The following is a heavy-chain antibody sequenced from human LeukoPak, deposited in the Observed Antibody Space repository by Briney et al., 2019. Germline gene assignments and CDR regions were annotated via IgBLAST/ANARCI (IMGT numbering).Heavy chain of an antibody. J-gene: IGHJ4*02. CDR2: IYHSGNS. V-gene: IGHV4-30-2*01. D-gene: IGHD6-19*01. CDR3: ARDRDEGSGWYYFDY. CDR1: GGSISSGAYY. Sequence: SQTLSLTCTVSGGSISSGAYYWSWIRQPPGKGLEWIGYIYHSGNSYYNPSLKSRVTISLDMSKNQFSLKLSSVTAADTAVYYCARDRDEGSGWYYFDYWGQGTLVTVSS.